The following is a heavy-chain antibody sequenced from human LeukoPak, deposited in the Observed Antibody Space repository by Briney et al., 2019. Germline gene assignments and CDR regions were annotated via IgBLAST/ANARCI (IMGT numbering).Heavy chain of an antibody. V-gene: IGHV4-59*01. J-gene: IGHJ5*02. CDR1: GGSISSYY. CDR3: AREDSSSRGDYYWFDP. D-gene: IGHD6-13*01. Sequence: SETLSLTCTVSGGSISSYYWSWIRQPPGKGLEWIGYIYYSGSTNYNPSLKSRVTISVDTSKNQFSLKLSSVTAADTAVYYCAREDSSSRGDYYWFDPWGQGTLVTVSS. CDR2: IYYSGST.